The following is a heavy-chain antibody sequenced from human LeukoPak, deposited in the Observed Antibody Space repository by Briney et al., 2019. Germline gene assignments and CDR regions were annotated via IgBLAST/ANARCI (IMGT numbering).Heavy chain of an antibody. J-gene: IGHJ3*02. Sequence: PGRSLRLSCAASGFTFSSYGMHWVRQAPGKGLDWVAVISYDGSNKYYADSVKGRFTVSRDNSKNTLYPQMNSLRAEDTAVYYCAKEALLWFGEGDAFDIWDQGTMVTVSS. D-gene: IGHD3-10*01. CDR1: GFTFSSYG. CDR3: AKEALLWFGEGDAFDI. V-gene: IGHV3-30*18. CDR2: ISYDGSNK.